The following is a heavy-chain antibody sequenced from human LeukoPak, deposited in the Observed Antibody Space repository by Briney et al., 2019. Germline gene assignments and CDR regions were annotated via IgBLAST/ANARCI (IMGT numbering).Heavy chain of an antibody. V-gene: IGHV1-2*02. J-gene: IGHJ6*02. CDR2: INPNSGGT. CDR1: GYTFTGYY. Sequence: GASVKVSCKASGYTFTGYYMHWVRQAPGQGLEWMGWINPNSGGTNYAQKFQGRVTMTRDTSISTAYMELSRLRSDDTAVYYCARTSGPQENLWFGELSTSEFCMDVWGQGTTVTVSS. D-gene: IGHD3-10*01. CDR3: ARTSGPQENLWFGELSTSEFCMDV.